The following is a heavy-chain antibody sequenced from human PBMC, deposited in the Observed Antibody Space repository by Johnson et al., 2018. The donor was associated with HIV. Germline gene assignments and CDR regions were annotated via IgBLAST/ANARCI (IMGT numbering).Heavy chain of an antibody. D-gene: IGHD6-19*01. CDR2: IIASGGNT. CDR1: GFTFSNYA. Sequence: VQLVESGGGLVQPGGSLRLSCAASGFTFSNYAMSWVRQAPGKGLEWVSVIIASGGNTDYADSVKGRFTISRDNSKNTLYLQMNSLRAEDTAVYYCAKDISGWSSRGGAFDIWGQGTMVT. J-gene: IGHJ3*02. V-gene: IGHV3-23*04. CDR3: AKDISGWSSRGGAFDI.